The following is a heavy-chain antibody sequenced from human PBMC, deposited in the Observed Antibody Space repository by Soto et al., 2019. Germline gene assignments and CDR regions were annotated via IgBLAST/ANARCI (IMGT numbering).Heavy chain of an antibody. J-gene: IGHJ5*02. CDR1: GFTFSSYS. Sequence: EVQLVESGGGLVKPGGSLRLSCAASGFTFSSYSMNWVRQAPGKGLEWVSSISSSSSYIYYTDSVKGRFTISRDNAKNSLYLQMNSLRAEDTAVYYCARGLPGSIMITFGAYHWGQGTLVTVSS. CDR3: ARGLPGSIMITFGAYH. V-gene: IGHV3-21*01. CDR2: ISSSSSYI. D-gene: IGHD3-16*01.